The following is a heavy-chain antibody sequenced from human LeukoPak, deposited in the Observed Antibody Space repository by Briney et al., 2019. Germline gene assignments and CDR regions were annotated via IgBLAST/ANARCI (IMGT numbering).Heavy chain of an antibody. Sequence: SETLSLTCAVYGGSFSGYYWSWIRQPPGRGLEWIGEISQSGSTNYNPSLKSRITMSVDTSKNQFSLQLRSMTAADTAVYFCARTGVATSRYYYYAMDVWGQGTTVTVSS. CDR1: GGSFSGYY. V-gene: IGHV4-34*01. D-gene: IGHD5-12*01. CDR3: ARTGVATSRYYYYAMDV. J-gene: IGHJ6*02. CDR2: ISQSGST.